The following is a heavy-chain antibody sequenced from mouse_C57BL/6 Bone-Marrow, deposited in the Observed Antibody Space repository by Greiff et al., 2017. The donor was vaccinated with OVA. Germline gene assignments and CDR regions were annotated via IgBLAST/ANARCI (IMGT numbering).Heavy chain of an antibody. Sequence: QVQLKQSGAELVMPGASVKLSCKASGYTFTSYWMHWVKQRPGQGLEWIGEIDPSDSYTNYNQKFKGKSTLTVDKSSSTAYMQLSSLTSEDSAVYYCARWGSGPYYYAMDYWGQGTSVTVSS. V-gene: IGHV1-69*01. CDR1: GYTFTSYW. CDR3: ARWGSGPYYYAMDY. D-gene: IGHD3-2*02. J-gene: IGHJ4*01. CDR2: IDPSDSYT.